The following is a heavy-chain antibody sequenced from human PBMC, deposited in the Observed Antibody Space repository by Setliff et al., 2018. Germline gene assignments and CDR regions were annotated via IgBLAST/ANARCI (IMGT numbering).Heavy chain of an antibody. Sequence: PSETLFLTCAAYGGTFSDYHWTWIRQSPEKGLEWIGEINHRGSTNYNPSLKSRVTISIDTSKDQFSLKLISMTAADTAVYYCARGRNIAARLLDSWGQGTLVTVSS. CDR2: INHRGST. V-gene: IGHV4-34*01. J-gene: IGHJ4*02. CDR3: ARGRNIAARLLDS. D-gene: IGHD6-6*01. CDR1: GGTFSDYH.